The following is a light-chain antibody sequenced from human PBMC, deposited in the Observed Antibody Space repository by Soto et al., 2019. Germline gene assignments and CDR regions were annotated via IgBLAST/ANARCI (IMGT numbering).Light chain of an antibody. V-gene: IGKV3-20*01. CDR3: QQYCSSPWT. CDR1: QSVSSSY. Sequence: EIGLTQSPGTLSLSPGERATISCRASQSVSSSYLAWYQQKPGQAPRLLIYGASSRATGLPDRFSGSGSGTDFTLTISRLEPEDFAVYYCQQYCSSPWTFGQGTKVEIK. CDR2: GAS. J-gene: IGKJ1*01.